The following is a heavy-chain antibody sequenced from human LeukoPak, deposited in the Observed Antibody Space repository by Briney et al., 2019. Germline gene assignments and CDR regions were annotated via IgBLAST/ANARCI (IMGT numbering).Heavy chain of an antibody. Sequence: GGSLRLSCAASGFTFGSYWMNWVRQVPGKGLEWVANIKEDGSEKYYVDSAKGRFTISRDNAKNSLFLQMNSLRAEGTAVYYCARDPSSLRDSFDYWGQGTLVTVSS. CDR3: ARDPSSLRDSFDY. J-gene: IGHJ4*02. CDR1: GFTFGSYW. CDR2: IKEDGSEK. V-gene: IGHV3-7*01.